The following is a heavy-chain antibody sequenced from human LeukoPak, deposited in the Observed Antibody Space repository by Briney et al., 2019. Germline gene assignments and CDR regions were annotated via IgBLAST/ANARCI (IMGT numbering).Heavy chain of an antibody. CDR1: GGSFSGYY. Sequence: PSETLSLTCAVYGGSFSGYYWSWIRQPPGKGLEWIGEINHSGSTNYNPSLKSRVTISVDTSKNQFSLKLSSVTAADTAVYYCARSRGNTSIAAARIFDPWGQGTLVTVSS. V-gene: IGHV4-34*01. CDR2: INHSGST. J-gene: IGHJ5*02. D-gene: IGHD6-6*01. CDR3: ARSRGNTSIAAARIFDP.